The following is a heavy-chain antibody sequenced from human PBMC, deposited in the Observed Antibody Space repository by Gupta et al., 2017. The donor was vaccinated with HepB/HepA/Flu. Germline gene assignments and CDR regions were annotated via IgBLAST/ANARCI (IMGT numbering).Heavy chain of an antibody. Sequence: QVQLVQPGAEVRTPGASVKLSCKASEDSFTFSYIHWVRQAPGQGLEWMCLIDPSGHIPAYARKFQGRVTLTRDTSTDIAFMQMSSLRSDDTATYYCPKGKQGYWGQGTLVTISS. V-gene: IGHV1-46*01. J-gene: IGHJ4*02. CDR1: EDSFTFSY. CDR3: PKGKQGY. CDR2: IDPSGHIP. D-gene: IGHD1/OR15-1a*01.